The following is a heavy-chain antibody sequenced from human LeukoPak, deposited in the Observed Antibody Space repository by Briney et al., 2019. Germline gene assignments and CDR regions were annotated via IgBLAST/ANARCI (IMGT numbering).Heavy chain of an antibody. Sequence: GASVKVSCKASGGTFSSYAISWVRQAPGQGLEWMGRIIPIFGTANYAQKFQGRVTITTDESTSTAYMELSSLRSEDTAVYYCARESRIPTTVTTGYFDYWGQGTLVAVSS. CDR1: GGTFSSYA. CDR2: IIPIFGTA. D-gene: IGHD4-17*01. J-gene: IGHJ4*02. V-gene: IGHV1-69*05. CDR3: ARESRIPTTVTTGYFDY.